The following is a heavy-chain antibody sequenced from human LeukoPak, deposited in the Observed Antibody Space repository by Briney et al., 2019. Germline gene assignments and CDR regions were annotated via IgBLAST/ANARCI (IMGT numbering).Heavy chain of an antibody. CDR2: INSDGSIT. V-gene: IGHV3-74*01. CDR3: ARDAVDTANAV. J-gene: IGHJ6*02. CDR1: GFTFTTYW. Sequence: GESLRLSCAASGFTFTTYWMHWVRQAPGKGLVWVSHINSDGSITSYADSVKGRFTISRDNAKNTLYLQMNSLRAEDTAVYYRARDAVDTANAVWGQGTTVTVSS. D-gene: IGHD5-18*01.